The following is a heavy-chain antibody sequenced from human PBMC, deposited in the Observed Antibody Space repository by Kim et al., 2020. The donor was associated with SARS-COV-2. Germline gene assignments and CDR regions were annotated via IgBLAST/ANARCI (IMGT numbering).Heavy chain of an antibody. CDR3: ARDSSSLVQTPYYYYYGMDV. CDR1: GGSISSSNW. Sequence: SETLSLTCAVSGGSISSSNWWSWVRQPPGKGLEWIGEIYHSGSTNYNPSLKSRVTISVDKSKNQFSLKLSSVTAADTAVYYCARDSSSLVQTPYYYYYGMDVWGQGTTVTVSS. V-gene: IGHV4-4*02. J-gene: IGHJ6*02. D-gene: IGHD2-15*01. CDR2: IYHSGST.